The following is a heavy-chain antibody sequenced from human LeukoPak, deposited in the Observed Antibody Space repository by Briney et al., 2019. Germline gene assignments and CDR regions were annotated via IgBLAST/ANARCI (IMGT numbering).Heavy chain of an antibody. J-gene: IGHJ4*02. D-gene: IGHD2-15*01. Sequence: GGSLRLSCAVSGFTVSSNYMTWVRQAPGKGLEWVSVIYSGGSTYYTDSVKGRFTISRENSRNTLDLQVHRLRASDTAVYYCSAGDGDPYSPFDYWGQGTLVTVSS. CDR3: SAGDGDPYSPFDY. CDR1: GFTVSSNY. CDR2: IYSGGST. V-gene: IGHV3-66*02.